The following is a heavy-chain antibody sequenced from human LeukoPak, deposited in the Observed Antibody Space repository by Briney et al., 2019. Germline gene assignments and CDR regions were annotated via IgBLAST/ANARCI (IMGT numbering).Heavy chain of an antibody. CDR3: ARDLRRMVRGVISEYFDY. Sequence: SETLSLTCTVSGGSISSSSYYWGWIRQPPGKGLEWIGSIYYSGSTYYNPSLKSRVTISVDTSKNQFSLKLSSVTAADTAVYYCARDLRRMVRGVISEYFDYWGQGTLVTVSS. CDR2: IYYSGST. V-gene: IGHV4-39*07. D-gene: IGHD3-10*01. J-gene: IGHJ4*02. CDR1: GGSISSSSYY.